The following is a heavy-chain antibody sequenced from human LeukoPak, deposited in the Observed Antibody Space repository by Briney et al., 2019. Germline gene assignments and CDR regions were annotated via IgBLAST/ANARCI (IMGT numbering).Heavy chain of an antibody. CDR2: IKSKRDGGTT. Sequence: SWVRQAPGKGLEWVGRIKSKRDGGTTDYAAPVNGRFTISRDDSKNTLYLQMNSLKTEDTAVYYCTTEYYYDSSGLSDYWGQGTLVTVSS. J-gene: IGHJ4*02. V-gene: IGHV3-15*01. D-gene: IGHD3-22*01. CDR3: TTEYYYDSSGLSDY.